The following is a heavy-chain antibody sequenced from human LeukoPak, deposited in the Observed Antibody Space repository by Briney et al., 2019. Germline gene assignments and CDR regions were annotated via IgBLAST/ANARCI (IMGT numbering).Heavy chain of an antibody. CDR2: IYYSGST. J-gene: IGHJ4*02. D-gene: IGHD3-22*01. V-gene: IGHV4-38-2*01. Sequence: PGGSLRLSCAASGFTFSDYYMSWIRQPPGKGLEWIGSIYYSGSTYYNPSLKSRVTISVDTSKNQFSLKLSSVTAADTAVYYCARGPSHYDAGYFDYWGQGTLVTVSS. CDR3: ARGPSHYDAGYFDY. CDR1: GFTFSDYY.